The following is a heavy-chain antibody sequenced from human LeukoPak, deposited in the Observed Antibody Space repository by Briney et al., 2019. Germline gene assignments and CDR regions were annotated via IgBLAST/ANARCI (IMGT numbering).Heavy chain of an antibody. V-gene: IGHV3-74*01. CDR1: RFTFSSYW. CDR2: INSDGSNT. D-gene: IGHD3-10*01. CDR3: ARKYGSGSPDY. J-gene: IGHJ4*02. Sequence: GGSLRLSCAASRFTFSSYWMHWVRQAPGKGLVWVSRINSDGSNTNYADSVKGRFTISRDNAKNTLYLQMNSLRAEDTAVYYCARKYGSGSPDYWGQGTLVTVSS.